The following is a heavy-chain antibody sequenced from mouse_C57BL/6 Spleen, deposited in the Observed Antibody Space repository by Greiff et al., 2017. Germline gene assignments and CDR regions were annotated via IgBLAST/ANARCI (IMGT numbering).Heavy chain of an antibody. CDR2: LDPSDSET. Sequence: VQLQQSGAELVRPGSSVKLSCKASGYTFTSYSMHWVKQRPIQGLEWIGNLDPSDSETHYNQKFKDKATLTADKSSSTAYMQLSRLTSEDSAVYDSARALGWYFDDWGKGTTVTVSA. J-gene: IGHJ1*03. V-gene: IGHV1-52*01. CDR3: ARALGWYFDD. CDR1: GYTFTSYS.